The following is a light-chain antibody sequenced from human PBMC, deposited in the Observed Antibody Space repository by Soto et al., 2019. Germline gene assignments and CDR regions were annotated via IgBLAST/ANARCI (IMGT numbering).Light chain of an antibody. Sequence: QSALTQPASVSGSPGQSITISCTGTSSDVGGYNYVSWYQQHPGKAPKLMIYEVSNRPSGVSNRFSGSKSGNTASLTISGLQAEDEADYYCSSYTSSSPYVFATGPKVTVL. J-gene: IGLJ1*01. CDR3: SSYTSSSPYV. CDR2: EVS. V-gene: IGLV2-14*01. CDR1: SSDVGGYNY.